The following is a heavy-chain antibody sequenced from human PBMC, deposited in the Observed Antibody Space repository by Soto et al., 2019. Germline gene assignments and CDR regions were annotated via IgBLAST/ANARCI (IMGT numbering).Heavy chain of an antibody. CDR2: INPDSGGT. CDR3: AIRTGQLAIISEFDGDWFFEV. D-gene: IGHD2-2*01. J-gene: IGHJ2*01. CDR1: GYTFTDYY. Sequence: QEQLVQSGAEVKKPGASLKVSCKASGYTFTDYYIHWVRQAPGQGLEWVGGINPDSGGTNLAQRVQASVTMTSDPSINTAYMELSSLRSDDTAVYYCAIRTGQLAIISEFDGDWFFEVWGRGTLVTVSS. V-gene: IGHV1-2*02.